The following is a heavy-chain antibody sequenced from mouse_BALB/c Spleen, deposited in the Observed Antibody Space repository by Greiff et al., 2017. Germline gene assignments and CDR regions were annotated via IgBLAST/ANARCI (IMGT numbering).Heavy chain of an antibody. J-gene: IGHJ2*01. D-gene: IGHD3-1*01. V-gene: IGHV1-69*02. CDR1: GYTFTSYW. CDR2: IDPSDSYT. CDR3: ARGSGNY. Sequence: QVQLQQPGAELVKPGASVKLPCKASGYTFTSYWMHWVKQRPGQGLEWIGEIDPSDSYTNYNQKFKGKATLTVDKSSSTAYMQLSSLTSEDSAVYYCARGSGNYWGQGTTLTVSS.